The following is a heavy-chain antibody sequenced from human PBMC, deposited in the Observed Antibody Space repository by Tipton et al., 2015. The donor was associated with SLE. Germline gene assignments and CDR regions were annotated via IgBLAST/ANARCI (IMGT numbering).Heavy chain of an antibody. V-gene: IGHV4-34*11. CDR2: IYYSGST. CDR3: ARDQGTGGAFDI. J-gene: IGHJ3*02. Sequence: TLSLTCAVYGGSFSGYYWSWIRQPPGKGLEWIGYIYYSGSTNYNPSLKSRVTISVDTSKNQFSLKLSSVTAADTAVYYCARDQGTGGAFDIWGQGTMVTVSS. D-gene: IGHD7-27*01. CDR1: GGSFSGYY.